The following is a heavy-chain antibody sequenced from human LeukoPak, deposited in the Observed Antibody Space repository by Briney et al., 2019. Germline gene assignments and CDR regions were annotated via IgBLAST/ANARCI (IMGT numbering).Heavy chain of an antibody. V-gene: IGHV3-23*01. CDR3: ARVGGPYD. J-gene: IGHJ4*02. CDR2: ITDSSTST. D-gene: IGHD3-16*01. CDR1: GFTFNNYV. Sequence: GGSLRLSCAASGFTFNNYVMDWVRQAPGKGLEWVSAITDSSTSTYYADSVKGRFTISRHNSKNTLYLQMNSLRAEDTAVYYCARVGGPYDWGQGTLVTVSS.